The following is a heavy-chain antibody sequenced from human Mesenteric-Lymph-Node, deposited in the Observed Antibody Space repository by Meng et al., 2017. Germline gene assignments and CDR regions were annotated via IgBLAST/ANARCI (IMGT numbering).Heavy chain of an antibody. J-gene: IGHJ6*02. Sequence: ASVKVSCKASGYTFTSYAMHWVRQAPGQRLEWMGWINAGNGNTKYSQKFQGRVTITRDTSASIAYMELSSLRSEDTAVYYCARERHAAGYYYYGMDVWGQGTTVTVSS. CDR2: INAGNGNT. D-gene: IGHD2-15*01. CDR1: GYTFTSYA. V-gene: IGHV1-3*01. CDR3: ARERHAAGYYYYGMDV.